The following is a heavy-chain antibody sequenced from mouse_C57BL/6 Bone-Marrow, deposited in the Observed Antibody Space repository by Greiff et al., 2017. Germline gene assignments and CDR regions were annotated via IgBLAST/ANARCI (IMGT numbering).Heavy chain of an antibody. J-gene: IGHJ1*03. CDR2: IWRGGST. V-gene: IGHV2-5*01. D-gene: IGHD2-12*01. CDR1: GFSLTSYG. Sequence: QVQLQQSGPGLVQPSQSLSITCTVSGFSLTSYGVHWVRQSPGKGLEWLGVIWRGGSTDYNAAFMSRLSITKDNSKSQVFFKMNSLQADDTAIYYCAKNSGNYYYTGYFDVWGTGTTVTVSS. CDR3: AKNSGNYYYTGYFDV.